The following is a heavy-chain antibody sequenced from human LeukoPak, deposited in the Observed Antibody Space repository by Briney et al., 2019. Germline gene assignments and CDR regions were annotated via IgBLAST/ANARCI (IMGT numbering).Heavy chain of an antibody. Sequence: PSETLSLTCAVYGGSFSGYYWSWIRQPPGKGLEWIGEINHSGSTNYNPSLKSRVTISVDTSKNQFSLKLSSVTAADTAVYYCARGRLPMYYYDSSGYKYWGQGTLVTVSS. D-gene: IGHD3-22*01. J-gene: IGHJ4*02. CDR3: ARGRLPMYYYDSSGYKY. V-gene: IGHV4-34*01. CDR2: INHSGST. CDR1: GGSFSGYY.